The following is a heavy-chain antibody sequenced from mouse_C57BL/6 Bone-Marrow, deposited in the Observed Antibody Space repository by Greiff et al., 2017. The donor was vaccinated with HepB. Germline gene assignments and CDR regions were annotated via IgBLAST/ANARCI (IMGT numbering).Heavy chain of an antibody. CDR1: GFNIKDDY. J-gene: IGHJ2*01. Sequence: VQLQQSGAELVRPGASVKLSCTASGFNIKDDYMHWVKQRPEQGLEWIGWIDPENGDTEYASKFQGKATIPADTSSNTAYLQLSSLTSEDTAVYYCTTRGYGSSTDYWGQGTTLTVSS. CDR3: TTRGYGSSTDY. D-gene: IGHD1-1*01. CDR2: IDPENGDT. V-gene: IGHV14-4*01.